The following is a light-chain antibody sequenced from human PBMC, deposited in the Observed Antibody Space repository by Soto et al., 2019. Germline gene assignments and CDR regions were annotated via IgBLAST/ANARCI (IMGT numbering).Light chain of an antibody. J-gene: IGKJ2*01. CDR2: DAS. CDR1: QDISNY. Sequence: DIQMTQSPSSLSASVGDRVTITCQASQDISNYLNWYQQKPGKAPKLLIYDASNLETGVPSRFSGSGSGTDFTFTISSLQPEDIATYYCQHFDTFGQGTKLEIK. CDR3: QHFDT. V-gene: IGKV1-33*01.